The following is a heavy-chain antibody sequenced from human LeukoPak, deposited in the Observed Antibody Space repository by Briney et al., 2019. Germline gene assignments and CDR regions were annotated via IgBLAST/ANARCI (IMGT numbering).Heavy chain of an antibody. CDR3: AKAYTIFGVVTFQYHYMDV. D-gene: IGHD3-3*01. CDR1: GFTFSSFG. V-gene: IGHV3-30*18. J-gene: IGHJ6*03. Sequence: GGSLRLSCVASGFTFSSFGMHWVRQAPGKGLEWVAVISYDGSNKYYADSVKGRFTISRDNSKNTLYLQMNSLRGEDTAVYYCAKAYTIFGVVTFQYHYMDVWGKGTTVTVSS. CDR2: ISYDGSNK.